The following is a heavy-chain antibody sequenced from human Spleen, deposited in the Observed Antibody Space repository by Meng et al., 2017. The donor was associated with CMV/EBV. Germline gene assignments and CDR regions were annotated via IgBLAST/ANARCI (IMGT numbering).Heavy chain of an antibody. Sequence: SETRSLTCTVSGASISSYYWSWIRQPPEKGLEWIGYMYYSGSTNYNPSLKGRVTTSVDTSKNQFSLKLSSVTAADTAVYYCARPTWIFADGGFDIWGQGTMVTVSS. J-gene: IGHJ3*02. D-gene: IGHD2-15*01. CDR2: MYYSGST. CDR1: GASISSYY. V-gene: IGHV4-59*01. CDR3: ARPTWIFADGGFDI.